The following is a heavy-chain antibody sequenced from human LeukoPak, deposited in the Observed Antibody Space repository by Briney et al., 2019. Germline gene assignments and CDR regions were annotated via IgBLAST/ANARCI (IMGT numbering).Heavy chain of an antibody. Sequence: SETLSLTCTVSGGSISSYYWSWIRQPPGQGLEWIGFIYYSGSTNYNPSLKSRVTISVDTSKNQFSLKLSSVTAADTAVYYCATTRVRGVIRNLGLDVWGQGTTVTVSS. CDR2: IYYSGST. CDR3: ATTRVRGVIRNLGLDV. CDR1: GGSISSYY. J-gene: IGHJ6*02. V-gene: IGHV4-59*01. D-gene: IGHD3-10*01.